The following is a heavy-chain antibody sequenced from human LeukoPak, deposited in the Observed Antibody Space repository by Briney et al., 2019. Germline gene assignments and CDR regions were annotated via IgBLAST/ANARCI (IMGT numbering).Heavy chain of an antibody. CDR3: ARDSQTHYYDSSGYYY. CDR2: ISSSSSCI. D-gene: IGHD3-22*01. V-gene: IGHV3-21*01. CDR1: GFTLSSYS. J-gene: IGHJ4*02. Sequence: GGSLRLSCAASGFTLSSYSMNWVRQAPGKGLEWVSSISSSSSCIYYADSVKGRFTISRDNAKNSLYLQMNSLRAEDTAVYYCARDSQTHYYDSSGYYYWGQGTLVTVSS.